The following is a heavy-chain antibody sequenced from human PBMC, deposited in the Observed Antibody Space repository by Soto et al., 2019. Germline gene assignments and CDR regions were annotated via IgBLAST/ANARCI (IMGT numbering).Heavy chain of an antibody. D-gene: IGHD3-3*01. V-gene: IGHV3-23*01. CDR2: ISGSGGST. J-gene: IGHJ4*02. CDR3: AKTGFWYYDLLPKDY. CDR1: GFPFSIYA. Sequence: GGSLRLSCAASGFPFSIYAMSWVRQSPGKGLEWVSAISGSGGSTYYADSVKGRFTISRDNSKNTLYLQMNSLRAEDTAVYYCAKTGFWYYDLLPKDYWVQGTLVTVSS.